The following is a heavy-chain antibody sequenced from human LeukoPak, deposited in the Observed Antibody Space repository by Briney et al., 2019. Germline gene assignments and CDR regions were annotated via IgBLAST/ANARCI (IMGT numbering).Heavy chain of an antibody. D-gene: IGHD3-10*01. CDR2: IYYSGST. J-gene: IGHJ4*02. CDR3: ARIFGEGGDPTLVDY. Sequence: SETLSLTCTVSGGSISSGSYYWGWIRQPPGKGLEWIGSIYYSGSTYYNPSLKSRVTISVDTSKNQFSLKLSSVTAADTAVYYCARIFGEGGDPTLVDYWGQGTLVTVSS. CDR1: GGSISSGSYY. V-gene: IGHV4-39*01.